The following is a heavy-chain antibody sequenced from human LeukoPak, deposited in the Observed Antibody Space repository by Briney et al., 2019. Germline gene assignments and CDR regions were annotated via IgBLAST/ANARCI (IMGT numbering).Heavy chain of an antibody. V-gene: IGHV3-23*01. D-gene: IGHD3-22*01. CDR3: AKRGVVIRVILVGFHKEAYYFDS. CDR2: ISDSGGRT. CDR1: GITLSNYG. J-gene: IGHJ4*02. Sequence: GGSLRLSCAVSGITLSNYGMSWVRQTPGKGLEWVAGISDSGGRTNYADSVKGRFTISRDNPKNTLYLQMNSLRAEDTAVYFCAKRGVVIRVILVGFHKEAYYFDSWGQGALVTVSS.